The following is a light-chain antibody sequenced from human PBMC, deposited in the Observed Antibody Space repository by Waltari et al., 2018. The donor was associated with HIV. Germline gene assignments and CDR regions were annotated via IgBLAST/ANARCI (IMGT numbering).Light chain of an antibody. J-gene: IGLJ3*02. CDR3: AAWDDSLSGRV. Sequence: QSVLTQPPSASGTPGQRVTIYCSGSNSNIGINYVYWYQQLPGTAPKLLIYWDNQRPSGVPGRFSGSKSGTSASLAISGLRPEDEADYYCAAWDDSLSGRVFGGGTNLTVL. V-gene: IGLV1-47*01. CDR2: WDN. CDR1: NSNIGINY.